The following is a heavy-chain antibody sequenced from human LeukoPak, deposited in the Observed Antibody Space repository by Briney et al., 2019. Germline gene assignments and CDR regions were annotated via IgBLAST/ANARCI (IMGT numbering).Heavy chain of an antibody. CDR2: INTNTGNP. J-gene: IGHJ4*02. Sequence: ASVKVSCKTSGYTFTSYAISWVRQAPGQGLEWMGWINTNTGNPTYAQGFAGRYVFSLDTSVSTAYLQISGLKADDTAVYYCGRDPKLGIRGYTYGYIDSWGQGTLVTVSS. CDR1: GYTFTSYA. D-gene: IGHD5-18*01. V-gene: IGHV7-4-1*02. CDR3: GRDPKLGIRGYTYGYIDS.